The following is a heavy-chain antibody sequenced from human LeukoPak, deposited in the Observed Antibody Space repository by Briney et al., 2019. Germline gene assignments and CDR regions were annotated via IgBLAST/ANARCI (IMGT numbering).Heavy chain of an antibody. D-gene: IGHD5-12*01. J-gene: IGHJ4*02. CDR2: INHSGST. Sequence: SETLSLTSAVYGGSFSGYYWSWIRQPPGKGLEWIGEINHSGSTNYNPSLKSRVTISVDTSKNQFSLKLSSETAADTAVYYCARGKWLRSSFDYWGQGTLVTVSS. CDR1: GGSFSGYY. CDR3: ARGKWLRSSFDY. V-gene: IGHV4-34*01.